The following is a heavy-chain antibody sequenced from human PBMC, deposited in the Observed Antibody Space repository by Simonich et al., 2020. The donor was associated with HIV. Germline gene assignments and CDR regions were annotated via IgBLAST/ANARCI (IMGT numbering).Heavy chain of an antibody. CDR3: ARGQADVGAGTLAH. V-gene: IGHV1-3*01. Sequence: QVQFVQSGAEVKKPGASVKVSCKASGYTFTNYPLHWVRLAPGQRLEWMGWISPGNAKTQYAQKFQGRVTITRDTSANTVYMEMRSLRSKDTAVYYCARGQADVGAGTLAHWGQGTPVAFSS. CDR1: GYTFTNYP. CDR2: ISPGNAKT. D-gene: IGHD1-26*01. J-gene: IGHJ4*02.